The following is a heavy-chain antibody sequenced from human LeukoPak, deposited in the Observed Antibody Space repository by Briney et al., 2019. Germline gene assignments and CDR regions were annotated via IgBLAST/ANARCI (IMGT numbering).Heavy chain of an antibody. Sequence: GGSLRLSCAASGFTFSNYGMHWVRQAPGKGLEWVAVIWYDGSEKLYAESVEGRFTISRDNSRNTLYLQMNSLRAEDTAVYYCAKDGVRYYYGSGSYQSTSYYFDYWGQGTLVTVSS. D-gene: IGHD3-10*01. CDR3: AKDGVRYYYGSGSYQSTSYYFDY. J-gene: IGHJ4*02. V-gene: IGHV3-33*06. CDR1: GFTFSNYG. CDR2: IWYDGSEK.